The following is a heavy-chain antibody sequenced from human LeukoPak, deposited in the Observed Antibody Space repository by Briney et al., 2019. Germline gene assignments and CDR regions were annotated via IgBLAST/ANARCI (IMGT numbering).Heavy chain of an antibody. CDR3: ARNHHDAFDI. CDR1: GGSISSYY. V-gene: IGHV4-59*05. CDR2: IYYSGST. J-gene: IGHJ3*02. D-gene: IGHD1-14*01. Sequence: SETLSLTCTVSGGSISSYYWSWIRQPPGKGLEWIGSIYYSGSTYYNPSLKSRVTISVDTSKNQFSLKLSSVTAADTAVYYCARNHHDAFDIWGQGTMVTVSS.